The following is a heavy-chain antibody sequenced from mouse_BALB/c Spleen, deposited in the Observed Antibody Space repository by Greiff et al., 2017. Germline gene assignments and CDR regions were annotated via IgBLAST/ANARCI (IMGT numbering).Heavy chain of an antibody. CDR1: GYAFSSYW. CDR2: IYPGDGDT. Sequence: VMLVESGAELVRPGSSVKISCKASGYAFSSYWMNWVKQRPGQGLEWIGQIYPGDGDTNYNGKFKGKATLTADKSSSTAYMQLSSLTSEDSAVYFCARGTTVVATNYWGQGTTLTVSS. V-gene: IGHV1-80*01. J-gene: IGHJ2*01. D-gene: IGHD1-1*01. CDR3: ARGTTVVATNY.